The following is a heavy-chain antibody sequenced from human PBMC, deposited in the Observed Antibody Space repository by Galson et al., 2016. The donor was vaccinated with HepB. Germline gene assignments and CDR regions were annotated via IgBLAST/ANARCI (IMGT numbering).Heavy chain of an antibody. J-gene: IGHJ6*02. CDR3: VEQRKGAPYGMDV. D-gene: IGHD1/OR15-1a*01. CDR1: GDSVSSHSAA. V-gene: IGHV6-1*01. Sequence: CAISGDSVSSHSAAWNWIRQSPSRGLEWLGRTYHRSKWYNDYAVSVKSRIIVNPDTSRNQFSLQLNSVTPEDTAVYYCVEQRKGAPYGMDVWGQGTTVTVSS. CDR2: TYHRSKWYN.